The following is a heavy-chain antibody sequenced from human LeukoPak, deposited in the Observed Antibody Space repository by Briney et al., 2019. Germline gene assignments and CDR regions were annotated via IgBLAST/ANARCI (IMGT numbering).Heavy chain of an antibody. CDR3: ARDYPFKITMIVGRDAFDI. V-gene: IGHV1-2*02. J-gene: IGHJ3*02. Sequence: GASVKVSCKVSGYTLTELSMHWVRQAPGQGLEWMGWINPNSGGTNYAQKFQGRVTMTRDTSISTAYMELSRLRSDDTAVYYCARDYPFKITMIVGRDAFDIWGQGTMVTVSS. CDR2: INPNSGGT. CDR1: GYTLTELS. D-gene: IGHD3-22*01.